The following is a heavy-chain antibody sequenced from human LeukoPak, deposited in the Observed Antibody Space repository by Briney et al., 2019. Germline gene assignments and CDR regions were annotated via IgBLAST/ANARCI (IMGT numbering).Heavy chain of an antibody. CDR3: ARVDYYDSRGFNYFDY. Sequence: GESLKISCKGSGYSFTSYWIGWVRQMPGKGLEWMGIIYPSDSDTRYSPSFQGQGTISADKSISTAYLQWSSLKASDTAMYYCARVDYYDSRGFNYFDYWGQGTLVTVSS. CDR1: GYSFTSYW. V-gene: IGHV5-51*01. CDR2: IYPSDSDT. J-gene: IGHJ4*02. D-gene: IGHD3-22*01.